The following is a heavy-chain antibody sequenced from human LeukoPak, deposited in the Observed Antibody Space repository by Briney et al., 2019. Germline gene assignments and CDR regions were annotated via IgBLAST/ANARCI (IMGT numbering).Heavy chain of an antibody. D-gene: IGHD4-17*01. J-gene: IGHJ4*02. V-gene: IGHV4-59*01. CDR2: IYYSGST. Sequence: SETLSLTCTVSGGSISSYYWSWIRQPPGKGLEWIGYIYYSGSTNYNPSLKSRVTISVDTSKNQFSLKLSSVTAADTAVYYCARDYPLAYGVPGEASSDYWGQGTLVTVSS. CDR3: ARDYPLAYGVPGEASSDY. CDR1: GGSISSYY.